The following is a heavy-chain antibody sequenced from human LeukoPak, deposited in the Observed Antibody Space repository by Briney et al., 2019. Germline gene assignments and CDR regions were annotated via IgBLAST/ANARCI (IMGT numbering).Heavy chain of an antibody. V-gene: IGHV3-21*01. D-gene: IGHD2-15*01. CDR1: GFTFSSYS. CDR2: ISSSSSYI. J-gene: IGHJ4*02. Sequence: GWSLRLSCAASGFTFSSYSINWVRQAPGKGLEGVSSISSSSSYIYYADSVKGRFTISRDNAKNSLYLQMNSLRAEDTAVYYCARVEDCSGGSCYSGHWGQGTLVTVSS. CDR3: ARVEDCSGGSCYSGH.